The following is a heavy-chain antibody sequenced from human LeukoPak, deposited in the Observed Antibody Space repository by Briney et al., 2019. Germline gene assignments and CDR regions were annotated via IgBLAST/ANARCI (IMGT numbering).Heavy chain of an antibody. V-gene: IGHV3-30-3*01. J-gene: IGHJ4*02. CDR1: GFTFSSYA. CDR2: ISYDGSNK. D-gene: IGHD3-22*01. Sequence: GGSLRLSCAASGFTFSSYAMHWVRQAPGKGLEWVAVISYDGSNKYYADSVKGRFTISRDNSKNTLYLQMNSLRAEDTAVYYCARAQYYYDSSGYLAPGYWGQGTLVTVSS. CDR3: ARAQYYYDSSGYLAPGY.